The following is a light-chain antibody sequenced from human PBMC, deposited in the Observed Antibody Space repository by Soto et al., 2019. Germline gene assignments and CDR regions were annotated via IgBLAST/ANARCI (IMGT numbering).Light chain of an antibody. CDR3: HQYATPSYT. J-gene: IGKJ2*01. CDR2: GAF. CDR1: QSVSSNS. V-gene: IGKV3-20*01. Sequence: EIVLTQSPGTLSLSPGERASLSCRASQSVSSNSLAWYQQKPGQPPRLLISGAFSRATGIPDRFSGSGSETDFTLTISRLEPEEFAVYYCHQYATPSYTFGQGTKLEI.